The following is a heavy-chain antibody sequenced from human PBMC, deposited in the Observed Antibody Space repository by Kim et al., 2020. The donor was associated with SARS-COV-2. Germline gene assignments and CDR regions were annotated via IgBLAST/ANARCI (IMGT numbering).Heavy chain of an antibody. J-gene: IGHJ6*02. Sequence: ASVKVSCKASGYTFTSYAMNWVRQAPGQGLEWMGWINTNTGNPTYAQGFTGRFVFSLDTSVSTAYLQISSLKAEDTAVYYCAGELIYYYYYGMDVWGQGTTVTVSS. D-gene: IGHD3-16*01. CDR2: INTNTGNP. CDR1: GYTFTSYA. V-gene: IGHV7-4-1*02. CDR3: AGELIYYYYYGMDV.